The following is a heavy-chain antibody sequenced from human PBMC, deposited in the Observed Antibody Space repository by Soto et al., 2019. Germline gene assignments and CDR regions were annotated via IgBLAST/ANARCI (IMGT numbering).Heavy chain of an antibody. CDR3: ARRLYYDSSGFEGGGMDV. V-gene: IGHV4-31*03. CDR2: IYYSGST. CDR1: GGSISSGGYY. Sequence: SETLSLTCTVSGGSISSGGYYWTWIRQHPGKGLEWIGYIYYSGSTYYNPSLKSRVTISVDTSKNQFSLKLSSVTAADTAVYYCARRLYYDSSGFEGGGMDVWGQGTTVT. J-gene: IGHJ6*02. D-gene: IGHD3-22*01.